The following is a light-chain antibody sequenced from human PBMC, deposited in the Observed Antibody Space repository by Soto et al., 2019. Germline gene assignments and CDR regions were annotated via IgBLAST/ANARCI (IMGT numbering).Light chain of an antibody. CDR1: SGHSSYA. CDR2: LNNDGSH. V-gene: IGLV4-69*01. J-gene: IGLJ2*01. CDR3: QTWGTGFQV. Sequence: QLVLTQSPSASASLGASVKLTCTLSSGHSSYAIAWHQKQPGKGPRYLMGLNNDGSHTKGDGIPDRFSGSSSGAERYLIISSLQSEDEADYYCQTWGTGFQVFGGGTKVTVL.